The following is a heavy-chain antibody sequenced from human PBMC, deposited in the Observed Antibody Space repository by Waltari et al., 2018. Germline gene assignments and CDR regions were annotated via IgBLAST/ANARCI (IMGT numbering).Heavy chain of an antibody. V-gene: IGHV1-69*12. D-gene: IGHD2-2*02. CDR3: ARSRGLVVPAVIHYYYYYMDV. J-gene: IGHJ6*03. Sequence: QVQLVQSGAEVKKAGSSVKVSCKASGGTFSSYAISWVRQAPGQGLEWMGWIVLVFRAARCPQKVQGRVTITADESTNTAYMELSSLRSEDTAVYYCARSRGLVVPAVIHYYYYYMDVWCKGTTVTISS. CDR1: GGTFSSYA. CDR2: IVLVFRAA.